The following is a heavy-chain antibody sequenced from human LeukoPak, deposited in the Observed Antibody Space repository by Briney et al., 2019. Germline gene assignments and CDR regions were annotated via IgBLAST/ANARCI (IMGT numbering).Heavy chain of an antibody. CDR1: GGSISSGRYY. CDR2: IYTRGST. D-gene: IGHD2-8*02. V-gene: IGHV4-61*02. CDR3: ARGYWFYFDY. Sequence: SQTLSLTCNVSGGSISSGRYYWSWIRQPAGKGLEWIGRIYTRGSTNYNPSLKSRVTISADTSKNQFSLKVSSVTAADTAVYYCARGYWFYFDYWGQGTLVTVSS. J-gene: IGHJ4*02.